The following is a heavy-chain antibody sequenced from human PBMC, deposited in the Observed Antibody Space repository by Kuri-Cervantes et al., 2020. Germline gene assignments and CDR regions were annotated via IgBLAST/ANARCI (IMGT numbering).Heavy chain of an antibody. D-gene: IGHD6-13*01. J-gene: IGHJ4*02. CDR1: GGTFSSYT. CDR2: ITPILGIA. V-gene: IGHV1-69*02. CDR3: ARVAAAGRGFDY. Sequence: SVKVSCKASGGTFSSYTISWVRQAPGQGLEWMGRITPILGIANYAQKFQGRVTITADKSTSTAYMELSSLRSDDTAVYYCARVAAAGRGFDYWGQGTLVTVSS.